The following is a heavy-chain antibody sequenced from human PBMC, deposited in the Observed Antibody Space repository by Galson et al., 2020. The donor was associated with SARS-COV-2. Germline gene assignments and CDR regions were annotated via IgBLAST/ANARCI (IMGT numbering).Heavy chain of an antibody. V-gene: IGHV3-20*04. Sequence: GGSLRLSCAASGFTFDDYGMSWVRQPPGKGMEWVSGINWNGGSTGYADSVKGRFTITRDNATNSLYLQRNSLGAADTALYYCARMPEYYYQSSVSYGGQGTLVTVSS. J-gene: IGHJ4*02. CDR1: GFTFDDYG. D-gene: IGHD3-22*01. CDR2: INWNGGST. CDR3: ARMPEYYYQSSVSY.